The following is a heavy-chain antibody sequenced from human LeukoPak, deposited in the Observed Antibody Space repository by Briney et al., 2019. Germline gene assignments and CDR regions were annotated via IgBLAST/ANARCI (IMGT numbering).Heavy chain of an antibody. CDR1: GFTFNNYN. CDR3: ASSYSSGWFQFDY. J-gene: IGHJ4*02. D-gene: IGHD6-19*01. Sequence: GGSLRLSCAASGFTFNNYNMNWVRQAPGKALEWVSSITSSGAYIFYADSVKGRFTISRDNSKNTLYLQMNSLRAEDTAVYYCASSYSSGWFQFDYWGQGTLVTVSS. CDR2: ITSSGAYI. V-gene: IGHV3-21*01.